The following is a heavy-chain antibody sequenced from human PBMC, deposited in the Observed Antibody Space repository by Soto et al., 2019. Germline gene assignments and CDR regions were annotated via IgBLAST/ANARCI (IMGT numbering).Heavy chain of an antibody. CDR3: ARIKTTVVTTLGAFDI. CDR2: IFSNDEK. Sequence: SGPKLVNTTETLTLTCTVSGFSLSNARMGVSWIRQPPGKALEWLAHIFSNDEKSYSTSLKSRLTISKDTSKSQVVLTMTNMDPVDTATYYCARIKTTVVTTLGAFDIWGQGTMVTVSS. CDR1: GFSLSNARMG. D-gene: IGHD4-17*01. J-gene: IGHJ3*02. V-gene: IGHV2-26*01.